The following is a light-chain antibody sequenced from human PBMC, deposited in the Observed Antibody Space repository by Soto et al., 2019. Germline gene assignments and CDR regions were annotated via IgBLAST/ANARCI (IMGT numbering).Light chain of an antibody. Sequence: DIQLTQSPSSLSASVGDRVTITCRASQSISNFLNWYQQKPGQAPKLLISFASNVQSGVPSRFSGRGSGTEFTLTISGLQPEDSASYCCQQSYNFPRTFGQGTKVDIK. V-gene: IGKV1-39*01. CDR2: FAS. J-gene: IGKJ1*01. CDR1: QSISNF. CDR3: QQSYNFPRT.